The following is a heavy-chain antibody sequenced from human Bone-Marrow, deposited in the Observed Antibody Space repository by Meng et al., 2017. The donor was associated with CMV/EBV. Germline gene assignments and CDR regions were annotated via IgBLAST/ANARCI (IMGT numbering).Heavy chain of an antibody. V-gene: IGHV3-7*01. CDR1: GFTFSSYW. Sequence: GSLKISCAASGFTFSSYWMSWVRQAPGKGLEWVANIKQDGSEKYYVDSVKGRFTISRDNAKNSLYLQMNSLRAEDTAVYYCARDRCDFWSGYFCYWGQGTLVTVSS. D-gene: IGHD3-3*01. CDR3: ARDRCDFWSGYFCY. CDR2: IKQDGSEK. J-gene: IGHJ4*02.